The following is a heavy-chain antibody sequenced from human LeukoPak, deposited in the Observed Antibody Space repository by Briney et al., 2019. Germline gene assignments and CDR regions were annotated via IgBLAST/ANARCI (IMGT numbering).Heavy chain of an antibody. J-gene: IGHJ4*02. CDR1: GFTFSSYA. D-gene: IGHD2-15*01. V-gene: IGHV3-23*01. Sequence: GGSLRLSCAASGFTFSSYAMSWVRQAPGKGLEWVSAISSSGGTTYYTDSVKGRFTISRDNSKNTLYLQMNSLRAEDTAVYYCARAWSPDYWGQGTLATVSS. CDR3: ARAWSPDY. CDR2: ISSSGGTT.